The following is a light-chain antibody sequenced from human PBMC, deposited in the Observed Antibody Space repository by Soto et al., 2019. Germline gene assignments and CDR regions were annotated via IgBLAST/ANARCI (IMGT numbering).Light chain of an antibody. CDR3: QQYGSSPRT. V-gene: IGKV3-20*01. Sequence: EIVLTQSPGTLSLSPGERATLSCRGSQSVSSSYLAWYQQKPGQAPRLLIYGASSRATGIPDRFSGSGSGTDFTLTISRLEPEDFAVYYCQQYGSSPRTFGRGTKVEIK. CDR1: QSVSSSY. J-gene: IGKJ1*01. CDR2: GAS.